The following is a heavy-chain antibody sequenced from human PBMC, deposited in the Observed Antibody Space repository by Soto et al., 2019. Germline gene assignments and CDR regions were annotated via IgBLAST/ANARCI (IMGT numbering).Heavy chain of an antibody. CDR1: GGTFSTYT. CDR2: IIPVIDIV. CDR3: AREEGSGTYYLSDS. D-gene: IGHD3-10*01. V-gene: IGHV1-69*04. J-gene: IGHJ5*01. Sequence: ASVKVSCKASGGTFSTYTLSWVRQAPGQGLEWMGRIIPVIDIVNYAQKFQGRVTITADKSTSTAYMELSSLRSEDTAVYYCAREEGSGTYYLSDSWGQGTLVTVSS.